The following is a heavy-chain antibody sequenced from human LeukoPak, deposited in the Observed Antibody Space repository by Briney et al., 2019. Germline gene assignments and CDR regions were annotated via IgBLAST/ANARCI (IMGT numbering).Heavy chain of an antibody. CDR1: GGSISSYY. D-gene: IGHD3-3*01. CDR2: IYYSGST. CDR3: ARGYDFWSGLFDY. J-gene: IGHJ4*02. Sequence: PSETLSLTCTVSGGSISSYYWSWIRQPPGKGLEWIGYIYYSGSTYYNPSLKSRVTISVDTSKNQFSLKLSSVTAADTAVYYCARGYDFWSGLFDYWGQGTLVTVSS. V-gene: IGHV4-59*01.